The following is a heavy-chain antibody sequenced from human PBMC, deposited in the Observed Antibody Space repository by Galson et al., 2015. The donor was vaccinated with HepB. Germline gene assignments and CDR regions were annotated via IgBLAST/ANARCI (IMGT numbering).Heavy chain of an antibody. J-gene: IGHJ4*02. Sequence: SLRLSCAASGFTFSSYGMHWVRQAPGKGLEWVAVIWYDGSNKYYADSVKGRFTFSRDNSKNTLYLQMNSLRAEDTAVYYCAREKLTGPLDYWGQGTLVTVSS. V-gene: IGHV3-33*01. CDR1: GFTFSSYG. CDR3: AREKLTGPLDY. CDR2: IWYDGSNK. D-gene: IGHD3-9*01.